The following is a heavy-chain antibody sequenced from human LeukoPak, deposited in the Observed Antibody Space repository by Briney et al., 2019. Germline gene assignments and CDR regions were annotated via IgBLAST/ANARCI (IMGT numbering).Heavy chain of an antibody. Sequence: PGGSLRLSCAASGFTFSNYAMNWVRQAPGKGLEWVSSISGGGSGGSTYYADSVKGRFTVSRDNSKNTLYLQMNSLRAEDTAVYYCAKDTSFGGYFDYWGQGTLVTVSS. J-gene: IGHJ4*02. D-gene: IGHD4-23*01. V-gene: IGHV3-23*01. CDR2: ISGGGSGGST. CDR1: GFTFSNYA. CDR3: AKDTSFGGYFDY.